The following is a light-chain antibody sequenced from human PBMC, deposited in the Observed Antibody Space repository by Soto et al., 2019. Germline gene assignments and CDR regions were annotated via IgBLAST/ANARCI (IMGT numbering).Light chain of an antibody. CDR1: RDISTY. CDR3: QQYESPLLT. V-gene: IGKV1-33*01. J-gene: IGKJ4*01. CDR2: AAS. Sequence: DIQMTQSPSSLSASVGDRVTITCQASRDISTYLNWYQQKPGKAPKLLNYAASDLETGAPSRFSGSGSGTDFTLTISSLQPEDFATYYCQQYESPLLTFGGGTKVEIK.